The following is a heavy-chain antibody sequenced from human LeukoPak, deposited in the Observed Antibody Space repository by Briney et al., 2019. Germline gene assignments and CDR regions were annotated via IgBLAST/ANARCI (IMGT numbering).Heavy chain of an antibody. V-gene: IGHV1-2*02. CDR2: INPNSGGT. CDR3: ARDGRDTIFGVPIIGDY. D-gene: IGHD3-3*01. CDR1: GYTFTGYY. Sequence: ASVKVSCKASGYTFTGYYMHWVRQAPGQGLEWMGWINPNSGGTNYAQKFQGRVTMTRDTSISTAYMEPSSLRSEDTAVYYCARDGRDTIFGVPIIGDYWGQGTLVTVSS. J-gene: IGHJ4*02.